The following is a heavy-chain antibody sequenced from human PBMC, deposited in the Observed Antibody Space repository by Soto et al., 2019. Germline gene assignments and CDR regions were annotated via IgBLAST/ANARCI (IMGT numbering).Heavy chain of an antibody. CDR3: SRFGAYGSH. CDR2: INANNGDT. J-gene: IGHJ4*02. V-gene: IGHV1-18*04. Sequence: QVQLVQSGPELKKPGASVKVSCKASGYTFTSYGISWVRQAPGQGLEWMGRINANNGDTDYRQKFQGRITMTADASTDTVYMDLRNLTTDDTGVYYCSRFGAYGSHWGQGTQITVSS. D-gene: IGHD1-26*01. CDR1: GYTFTSYG.